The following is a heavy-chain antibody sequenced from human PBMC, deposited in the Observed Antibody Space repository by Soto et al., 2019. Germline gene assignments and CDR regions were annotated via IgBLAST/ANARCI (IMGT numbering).Heavy chain of an antibody. D-gene: IGHD3-3*01. CDR3: ARDTYDDY. V-gene: IGHV3-66*01. CDR1: GVTVSNNY. CDR2: IYSGGRT. J-gene: IGHJ4*02. Sequence: EVQLVESGGGLVQPGGSLRISCAASGVTVSNNYMSWVRQAPGKGLEWVSVIYSGGRTYYADSVKGRFIISRDSSKNTLYLQMNSLRAEDTAVYYCARDTYDDYRGQGTLVTVSS.